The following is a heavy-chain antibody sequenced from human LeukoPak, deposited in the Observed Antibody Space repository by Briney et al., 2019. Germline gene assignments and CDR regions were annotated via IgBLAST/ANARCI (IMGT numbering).Heavy chain of an antibody. CDR1: GFTFGNYL. D-gene: IGHD5-18*01. V-gene: IGHV3-23*01. CDR3: ANAGYSYGYAIDY. Sequence: GGSLRLSCAASGFTFGNYLMHWVRQAPGKGLEWVSAISGSGGSTYYADSVKGRFTISRDNSKNTLYLQMNSLRAEDTAVYYCANAGYSYGYAIDYWGQGTLVTVSS. CDR2: ISGSGGST. J-gene: IGHJ4*02.